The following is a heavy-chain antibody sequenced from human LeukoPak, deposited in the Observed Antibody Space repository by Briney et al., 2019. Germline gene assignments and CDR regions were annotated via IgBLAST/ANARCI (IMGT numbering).Heavy chain of an antibody. V-gene: IGHV3-23*01. D-gene: IGHD3-9*01. CDR1: GFTFSSYA. Sequence: GGSLRLSCAASGFTFSSYAMSWVRQAPGKGLEWVSAISGSGGSTYYADSVKGRFTISRDNSKNTLYLQMNSLRAEDTAVYYCAKGPYYDILTGYSKHFDYWGQGTLVTVSS. CDR2: ISGSGGST. CDR3: AKGPYYDILTGYSKHFDY. J-gene: IGHJ4*02.